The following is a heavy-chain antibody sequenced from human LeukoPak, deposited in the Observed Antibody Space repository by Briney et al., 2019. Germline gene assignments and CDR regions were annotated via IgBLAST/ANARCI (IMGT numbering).Heavy chain of an antibody. V-gene: IGHV3-30*09. CDR2: ISFDETNK. Sequence: SGGSLRLSCAASGFTFSGHAMHWVRQAPGKGPEWVALISFDETNKYYADSVKGRFAISRDNSKNTLSLQMNSLRAEGTAVYYCAKDPIPGRIAAAGTGWFDYWGQGTLVTVSS. CDR3: AKDPIPGRIAAAGTGWFDY. D-gene: IGHD6-13*01. J-gene: IGHJ5*01. CDR1: GFTFSGHA.